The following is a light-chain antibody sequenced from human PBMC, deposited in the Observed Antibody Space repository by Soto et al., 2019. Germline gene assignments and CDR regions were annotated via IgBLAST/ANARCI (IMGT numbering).Light chain of an antibody. Sequence: IQLTQSPSSLSASVGDRVSITCRASQDIKTYLAWYQQKQGKAPKLLISGTFTLQSGVPSSFNGSGSGTDFSLTISRLQPADFATYYCQHLNSYPPFTFGPGTKV. CDR1: QDIKTY. CDR2: GTF. J-gene: IGKJ3*01. CDR3: QHLNSYPPFT. V-gene: IGKV1-9*01.